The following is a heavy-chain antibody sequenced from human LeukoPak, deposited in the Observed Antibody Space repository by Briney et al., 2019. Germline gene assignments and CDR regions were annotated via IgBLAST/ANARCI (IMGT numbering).Heavy chain of an antibody. V-gene: IGHV4-34*01. J-gene: IGHJ6*03. Sequence: PSETLSLTCAVYGGSFSGYYWSWIRQPPGKGLEWIGEINHSGSTNYNPSLKSRVTISVDTSKNQFSLKLSSVTAADTAVYYCARAMPGGRPLVGSSMDVWGKGTTVTVSS. CDR3: ARAMPGGRPLVGSSMDV. CDR1: GGSFSGYY. CDR2: INHSGST. D-gene: IGHD2-15*01.